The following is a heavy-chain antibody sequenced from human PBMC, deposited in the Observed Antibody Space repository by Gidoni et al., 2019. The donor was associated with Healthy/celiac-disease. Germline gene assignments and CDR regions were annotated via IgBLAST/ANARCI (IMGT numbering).Heavy chain of an antibody. D-gene: IGHD3-10*01. J-gene: IGHJ3*02. V-gene: IGHV3-49*04. CDR3: TMGRVWLDDAFDI. Sequence: EVQLVESGGGLVQPGRSLRLSCTASGFTFGDYAMSWVRQAPGKGLEWVGFIRSKAYGGTTEYAASVKGRFTISRDDSKSIAYLQMNSLKTEDTAVYYCTMGRVWLDDAFDIWGQGTMVTVSS. CDR1: GFTFGDYA. CDR2: IRSKAYGGTT.